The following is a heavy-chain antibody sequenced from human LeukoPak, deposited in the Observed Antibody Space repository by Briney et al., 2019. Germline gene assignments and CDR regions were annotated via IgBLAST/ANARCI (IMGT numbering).Heavy chain of an antibody. CDR1: GFTISSYA. CDR2: ISGSGGST. V-gene: IGHV3-23*01. Sequence: GGSLRLSCAASGFTISSYAMSWVRQAPGKGLEWVSAISGSGGSTYYADSVKGRFTISRDNSKNTLYLQMNSLRAEDTAVYYCAKDLDSSGYYLFSAGDYWGQGTLVTVSS. CDR3: AKDLDSSGYYLFSAGDY. D-gene: IGHD3-22*01. J-gene: IGHJ4*02.